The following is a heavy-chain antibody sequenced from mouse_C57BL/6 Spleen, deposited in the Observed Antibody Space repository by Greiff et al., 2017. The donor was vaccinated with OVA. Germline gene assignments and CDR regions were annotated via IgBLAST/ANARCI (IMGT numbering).Heavy chain of an antibody. Sequence: EVKLVESEGGLVQPGSSMKLSCTASGFTFSDYYMAWVRQVPEKGLEWVANINYDGSSTYYLDSLKSRFIISRDNAKNILYLQMSSLKSEDTATYYCARDRWDYDAMDYWGQGTSVTVSS. CDR1: GFTFSDYY. D-gene: IGHD2-3*01. CDR3: ARDRWDYDAMDY. CDR2: INYDGSST. J-gene: IGHJ4*01. V-gene: IGHV5-16*01.